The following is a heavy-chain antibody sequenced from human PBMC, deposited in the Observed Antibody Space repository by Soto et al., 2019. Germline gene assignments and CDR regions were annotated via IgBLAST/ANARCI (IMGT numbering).Heavy chain of an antibody. J-gene: IGHJ5*02. CDR2: ISWNSGSI. V-gene: IGHV3-9*01. D-gene: IGHD1-26*01. CDR3: AKDIFATLPGNWFDP. CDR1: GFTFDDYA. Sequence: EVQLVESGGGLVQPGRSLRLSCAASGFTFDDYAMHWVRQAPGKGLEWVSGISWNSGSIGYADSVKGRFTISRDNAKNSLYLQMNSLRAEDKALYYCAKDIFATLPGNWFDPWGQGTLVTVSS.